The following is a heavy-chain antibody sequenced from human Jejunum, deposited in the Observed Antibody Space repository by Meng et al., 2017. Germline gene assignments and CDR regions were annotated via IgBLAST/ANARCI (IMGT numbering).Heavy chain of an antibody. CDR3: ALERREKMFDF. CDR2: INSDGSRT. CDR1: GFTFSDYW. J-gene: IGHJ4*02. Sequence: EVQLVESGGGLVQPGGSLRLSCAASGFTFSDYWMHWVRQAPGKGLVWVSRINSDGSRTVYADSVQGRFTISRDNAKNTLYLLMNSLRVEDTAVYYCALERREKMFDFWGQGTLVTVSS. V-gene: IGHV3-74*01. D-gene: IGHD1-1*01.